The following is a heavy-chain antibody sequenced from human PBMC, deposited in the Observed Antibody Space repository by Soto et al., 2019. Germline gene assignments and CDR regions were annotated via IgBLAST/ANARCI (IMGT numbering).Heavy chain of an antibody. CDR2: IWYDGSNK. J-gene: IGHJ5*02. CDR3: ARDGSPHYYDSTWFDP. Sequence: PVGSLRLSCAASGFTFSSYGMHWVRQAPGKGLEWVAVIWYDGSNKYYADSVKGRFTISRDNSKNTLYLQMNSLRAEDTAVYYCARDGSPHYYDSTWFDPWGQGTLVTVSS. CDR1: GFTFSSYG. D-gene: IGHD3-22*01. V-gene: IGHV3-33*01.